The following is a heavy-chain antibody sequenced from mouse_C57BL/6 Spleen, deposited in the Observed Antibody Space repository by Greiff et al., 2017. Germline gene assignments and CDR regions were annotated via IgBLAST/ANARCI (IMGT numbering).Heavy chain of an antibody. CDR2: INPSSGYT. CDR1: GYTFTSYT. Sequence: VQGVESGAELARPGASVKMSCKASGYTFTSYTMHWVKQRPGQGLEWIGYINPSSGYTKYNQKFKDKATLTADKSSSTAYMQLSSLTSEDSAVYYCARSPSTDYWGQGTSVTVSS. CDR3: ARSPSTDY. J-gene: IGHJ4*01. V-gene: IGHV1-4*01.